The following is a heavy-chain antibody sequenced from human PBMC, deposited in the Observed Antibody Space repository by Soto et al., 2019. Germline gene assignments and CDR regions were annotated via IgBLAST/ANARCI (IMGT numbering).Heavy chain of an antibody. Sequence: GGSLRLSCTASGFAFSSFNMNWVRQAPGKGLEWVSSIFTRSSQIYYADSVKGRFTISRDDAKNSLFLQMNSLSVEDTAVYYCARDLLAGQQLVIPWFHPWGPGTLVTVSS. J-gene: IGHJ5*02. V-gene: IGHV3-21*01. CDR2: IFTRSSQI. D-gene: IGHD1-26*01. CDR1: GFAFSSFN. CDR3: ARDLLAGQQLVIPWFHP.